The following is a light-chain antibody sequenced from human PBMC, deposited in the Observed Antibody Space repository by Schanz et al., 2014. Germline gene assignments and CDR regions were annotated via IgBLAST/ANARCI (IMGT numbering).Light chain of an antibody. J-gene: IGLJ2*01. Sequence: QSVLTQPASVSGSPGQSITLSCTGTSSDVGGYNYVSWYQQHPGKAPKLMIYDVSNRPSGVSNRFSGSKSGNTASLTISGLQAEDEADYYCCSYAGTYSVVFGGGTKLTVL. V-gene: IGLV2-14*03. CDR1: SSDVGGYNY. CDR2: DVS. CDR3: CSYAGTYSVV.